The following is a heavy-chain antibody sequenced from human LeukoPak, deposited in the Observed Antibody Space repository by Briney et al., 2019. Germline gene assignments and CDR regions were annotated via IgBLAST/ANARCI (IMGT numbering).Heavy chain of an antibody. CDR2: IIPTFGTK. J-gene: IGHJ4*02. D-gene: IGHD6-13*01. CDR1: GDTLSRYA. V-gene: IGHV1-69*05. CDR3: ARDRDSSSPLSY. Sequence: ASVKVSCKASGDTLSRYAISWVRQAPGQGLEWMGGIIPTFGTKNYAQKFQGRVTISTDESTSTAYMELSSLRSEDTAVYYCARDRDSSSPLSYWGQGTLVTVSS.